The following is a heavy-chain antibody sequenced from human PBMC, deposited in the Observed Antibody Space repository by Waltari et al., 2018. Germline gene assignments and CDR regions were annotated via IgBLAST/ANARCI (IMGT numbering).Heavy chain of an antibody. Sequence: EVQLLESGGGLVQPGGSLRLSCAASGFTFSNYAMSWVRQAPGQGRGWVCAVGDREGKTSYADSVKGRLAISRDDAKNIVYLQMNSLRAEDTAVYYCAKEQWDGAAVAGHFDYWGQGKLVTVSS. V-gene: IGHV3-23*01. D-gene: IGHD6-19*01. J-gene: IGHJ4*02. CDR3: AKEQWDGAAVAGHFDY. CDR1: GFTFSNYA. CDR2: VGDREGKT.